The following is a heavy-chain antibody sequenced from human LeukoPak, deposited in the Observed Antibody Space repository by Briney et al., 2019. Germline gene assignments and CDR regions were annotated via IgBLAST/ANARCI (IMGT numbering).Heavy chain of an antibody. V-gene: IGHV1-69*13. CDR3: ARGSRNDFWSGYTPITMYYFDY. D-gene: IGHD3-3*01. Sequence: SVKVSCKASGGTFSSYAISWVRQAPGQGLEWMGGIIPIFGTANYAQKFQGRVTITADESTSTAYMELSSLRSEDTAVYYCARGSRNDFWSGYTPITMYYFDYWGQGTLVTVSS. CDR1: GGTFSSYA. J-gene: IGHJ4*02. CDR2: IIPIFGTA.